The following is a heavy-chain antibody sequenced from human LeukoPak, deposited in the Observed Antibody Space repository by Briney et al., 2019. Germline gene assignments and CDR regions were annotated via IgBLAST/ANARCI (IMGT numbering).Heavy chain of an antibody. CDR3: ARGQGRPGSGWIHYYYFDY. CDR1: GGTFSSHA. CDR2: IIPIFGTA. Sequence: SVKVSCKASGGTFSSHAISWVRQAPGQGLEWMGRIIPIFGTANYAQKFQGRVTITTDESTSTAYMELSSLRSEDTAVYYCARGQGRPGSGWIHYYYFDYWGQGTLVTVSS. J-gene: IGHJ4*02. D-gene: IGHD6-19*01. V-gene: IGHV1-69*05.